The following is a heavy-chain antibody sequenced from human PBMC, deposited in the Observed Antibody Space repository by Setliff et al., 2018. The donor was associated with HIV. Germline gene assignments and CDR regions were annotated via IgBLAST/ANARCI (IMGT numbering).Heavy chain of an antibody. J-gene: IGHJ4*02. CDR2: FDPEDEET. CDR3: ATLHHDVSTGRAHYFDY. CDR1: GDTLSEVS. Sequence: ASVKVSCKVSGDTLSEVSMHWVRQAPGKGLEWMGGFDPEDEETIYAQNFQGRVTITRDTSASTAYMELSSLRSDDTAVYYCATLHHDVSTGRAHYFDYWGQGTLVTVSS. D-gene: IGHD3-9*01. V-gene: IGHV1-24*01.